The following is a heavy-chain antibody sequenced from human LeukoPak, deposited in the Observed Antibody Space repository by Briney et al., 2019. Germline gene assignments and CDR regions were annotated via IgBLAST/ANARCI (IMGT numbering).Heavy chain of an antibody. Sequence: SETLSLTCTVSGGSISSSGYYWGWIRQPRGKGLEWIGSIYYSGSTYYNPSLKSRVTISVDTSKNQFSLKLSSVTAADTAVYYCARDIAVAAPRGHFDYWGQGTLVTVSS. V-gene: IGHV4-39*07. D-gene: IGHD6-19*01. CDR1: GGSISSSGYY. CDR3: ARDIAVAAPRGHFDY. J-gene: IGHJ4*02. CDR2: IYYSGST.